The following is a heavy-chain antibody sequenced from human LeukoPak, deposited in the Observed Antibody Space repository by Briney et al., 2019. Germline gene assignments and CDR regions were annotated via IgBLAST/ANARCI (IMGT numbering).Heavy chain of an antibody. CDR3: AKAYGYSSSWTSNYYFYGLDV. J-gene: IGHJ6*02. CDR1: GFTFRSYA. CDR2: ITDSDSGT. Sequence: GGSLRLSCAASGFTFRSYAMSWVRQAPGKGLEWVSAITDSDSGTYYADSVKGRFTISRDNSKNTLYLQMNSLRAEATAVYYCAKAYGYSSSWTSNYYFYGLDVWGQGTTVTVSS. V-gene: IGHV3-23*01. D-gene: IGHD6-13*01.